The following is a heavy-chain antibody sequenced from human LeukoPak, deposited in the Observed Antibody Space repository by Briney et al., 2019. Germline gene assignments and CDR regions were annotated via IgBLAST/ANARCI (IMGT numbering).Heavy chain of an antibody. V-gene: IGHV3-74*01. CDR3: ARSYGSGSYPPY. CDR1: GFTFSSYW. Sequence: VGSLRLSCAASGFTFSSYWMHWVRQAPGKGLVWVSRINSDGSSTSYADSVKGRFTISRDNAKNTLYLQMNSLRAEDTAVYYCARSYGSGSYPPYWGQGTLVTVSS. D-gene: IGHD3-10*01. J-gene: IGHJ4*02. CDR2: INSDGSST.